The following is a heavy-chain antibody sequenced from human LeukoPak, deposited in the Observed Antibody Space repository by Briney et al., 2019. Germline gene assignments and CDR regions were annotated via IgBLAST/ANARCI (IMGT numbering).Heavy chain of an antibody. CDR3: APGYCSGGSCYSPISFDY. CDR2: ISCDGSNK. CDR1: GFTFSSYA. Sequence: GGSLRLSCAASGFTFSSYAMHWVRQAPGKGLEWVAVISCDGSNKYYADSVKGRFTISRDNSKNTLYLQMNSLRAEDTAVYYCAPGYCSGGSCYSPISFDYWGQGTLVTVSS. V-gene: IGHV3-30-3*01. D-gene: IGHD2-15*01. J-gene: IGHJ4*02.